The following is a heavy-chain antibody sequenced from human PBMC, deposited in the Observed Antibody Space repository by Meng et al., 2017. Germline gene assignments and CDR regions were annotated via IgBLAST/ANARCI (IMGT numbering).Heavy chain of an antibody. CDR2: ISSSSSYI. CDR3: ARVPRTGGAVGDFDY. D-gene: IGHD3-16*01. CDR1: GFTFSNYS. V-gene: IGHV3-21*01. J-gene: IGHJ4*02. Sequence: GESLKISCAASGFTFSNYSMTCFLTAPGQALEWVPSISSSSSYIYYADSVKGRFNISRDNAKNSLYQQMNILRAEDTAEYYCARVPRTGGAVGDFDYWGQGTLVTVSS.